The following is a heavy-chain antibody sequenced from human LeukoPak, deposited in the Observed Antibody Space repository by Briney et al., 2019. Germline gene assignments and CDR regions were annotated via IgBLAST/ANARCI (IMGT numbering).Heavy chain of an antibody. D-gene: IGHD6-19*01. V-gene: IGHV4-38-2*02. J-gene: IGHJ4*02. Sequence: SETLSLTCTVSGYSISSGYYWGWIRQPPGKGLEWIGSIYHSGSTYYNPSLKSRVTISVDTSKNQFSLKLSSVTAADTAVYYCATSDSSGWYSDYWGQGTLVTVSS. CDR3: ATSDSSGWYSDY. CDR1: GYSISSGYY. CDR2: IYHSGST.